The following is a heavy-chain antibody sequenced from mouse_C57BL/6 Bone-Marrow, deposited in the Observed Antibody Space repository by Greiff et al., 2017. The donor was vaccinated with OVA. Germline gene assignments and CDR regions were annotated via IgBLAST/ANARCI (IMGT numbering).Heavy chain of an antibody. CDR3: ARHYYGSSAFDY. V-gene: IGHV1-64*01. J-gene: IGHJ2*01. CDR2: IHPNSGST. Sequence: VKLQQPGAELVKPGASVKLSCKASGYTFTSYWMHWVKQRPGQGLEWIGMIHPNSGSTNYNEKFKSKATLTVDKSSSTAYMQLSSLTSEDSAVYYCARHYYGSSAFDYWGQGTTLTVSS. D-gene: IGHD1-1*01. CDR1: GYTFTSYW.